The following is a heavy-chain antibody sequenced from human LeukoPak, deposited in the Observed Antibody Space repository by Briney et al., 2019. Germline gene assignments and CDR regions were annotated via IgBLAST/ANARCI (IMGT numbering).Heavy chain of an antibody. D-gene: IGHD3-22*01. V-gene: IGHV5-51*01. J-gene: IGHJ4*02. CDR1: GYSFTSYW. CDR2: IYPGDSDT. Sequence: GESLKISCKGSGYSFTSYWIGWVRQLPGKGLEGMGIIYPGDSDTRYSPSFQGQVTISADKSISTAYLQWSSLKASDTAMYYCARLGYYDSSGYYFNPDFDYWGQGTLVTVSA. CDR3: ARLGYYDSSGYYFNPDFDY.